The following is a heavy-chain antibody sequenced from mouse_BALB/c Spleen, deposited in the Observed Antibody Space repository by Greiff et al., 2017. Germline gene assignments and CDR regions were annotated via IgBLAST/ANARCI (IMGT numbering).Heavy chain of an antibody. CDR3: ARSYDYDGPYYFGY. J-gene: IGHJ2*01. V-gene: IGHV3-2*02. Sequence: VQLQQSGPGLVKPSQSLSLTCTVTGYSITSDYAWNWIRQFPGNKLEWMGYISYSGSTSYNPSLKSRISITRDTSKNQFFLQLNSVTTEDTATYYCARSYDYDGPYYFGYWGQGTTLTVSS. CDR2: ISYSGST. D-gene: IGHD2-4*01. CDR1: GYSITSDYA.